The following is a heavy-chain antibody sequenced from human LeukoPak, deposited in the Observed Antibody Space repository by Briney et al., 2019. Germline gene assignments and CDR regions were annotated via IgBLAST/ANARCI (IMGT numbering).Heavy chain of an antibody. J-gene: IGHJ6*03. CDR3: ARHRDLGGHYYMDV. CDR1: GYSFTSYW. V-gene: IGHV5-51*01. Sequence: GESLKISCKGSGYSFTSYWIGWVRQVPGKGLEWMGIVYPGDSDTRYSSSFQGQVTISADKSISTAYLQWRSLKASDTAMYYCARHRDLGGHYYMDVWGKGTTVTVSS. D-gene: IGHD3-3*01. CDR2: VYPGDSDT.